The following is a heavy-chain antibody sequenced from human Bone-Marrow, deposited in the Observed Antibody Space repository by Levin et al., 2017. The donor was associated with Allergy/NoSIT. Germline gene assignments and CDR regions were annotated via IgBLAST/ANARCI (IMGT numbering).Heavy chain of an antibody. Sequence: ASVKVSCKASGYTFTTYGISWVRQAPGQGLEWMGWISGYNGNTNYAQKFQGRVTMTTDTSTSTAYMELRSLRSDDTAVYYCARDIAAATLDYWAQGTLVTVSS. D-gene: IGHD6-13*01. CDR1: GYTFTTYG. CDR3: ARDIAAATLDY. CDR2: ISGYNGNT. V-gene: IGHV1-18*01. J-gene: IGHJ4*02.